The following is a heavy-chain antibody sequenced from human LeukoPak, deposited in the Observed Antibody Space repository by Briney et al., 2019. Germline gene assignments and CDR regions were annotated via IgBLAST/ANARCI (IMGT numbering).Heavy chain of an antibody. CDR3: ARWYRSYYFDY. D-gene: IGHD1-14*01. Sequence: SETLSLTCAVYGGSFSGYYWSWIRQPPGKGLERIGEINHSGSTNYNPSLKSRVTISVDTSKNQFSLKLSSVTAADTAVYYCARWYRSYYFDYWGQGTLVTVSS. V-gene: IGHV4-34*01. CDR2: INHSGST. J-gene: IGHJ4*02. CDR1: GGSFSGYY.